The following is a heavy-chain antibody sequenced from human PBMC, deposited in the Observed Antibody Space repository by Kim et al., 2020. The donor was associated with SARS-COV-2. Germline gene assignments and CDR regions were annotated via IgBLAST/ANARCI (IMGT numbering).Heavy chain of an antibody. CDR1: GFTFSSYG. CDR2: ISYDGSNK. CDR3: AKDYYCSSTSCYSDFWSGYYAFPFVPKPLYYYYGMDV. D-gene: IGHD3-3*01. V-gene: IGHV3-30*18. J-gene: IGHJ6*02. Sequence: GGSLRLSCAASGFTFSSYGMHWVRQAPGKGLEWVAVISYDGSNKYYADSVKGRFTISRDNSKNTLYLQMNSLRAEDTAVYYCAKDYYCSSTSCYSDFWSGYYAFPFVPKPLYYYYGMDVWGQGTTVTVSS.